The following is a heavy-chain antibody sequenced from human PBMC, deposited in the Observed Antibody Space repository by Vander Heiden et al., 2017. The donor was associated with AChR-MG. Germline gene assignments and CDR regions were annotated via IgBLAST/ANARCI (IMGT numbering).Heavy chain of an antibody. V-gene: IGHV3-30*03. CDR1: GFTFSSYA. Sequence: VQLVESGGGVVQPGRSLRLSCSASGFTFSSYAMHWVRQAPGKGLEWVAAISFEGSRTHYDDSAKGRFIISRDNSKNTVYLQMNNLRGEDAAVYYCARSRIAAPVPYYFDYWGQGTLVSVSS. J-gene: IGHJ4*02. CDR3: ARSRIAAPVPYYFDY. D-gene: IGHD6-13*01. CDR2: ISFEGSRT.